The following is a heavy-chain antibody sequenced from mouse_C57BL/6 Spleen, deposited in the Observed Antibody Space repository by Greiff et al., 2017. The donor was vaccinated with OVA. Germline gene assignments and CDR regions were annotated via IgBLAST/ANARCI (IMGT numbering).Heavy chain of an antibody. D-gene: IGHD2-3*01. Sequence: QVTLKESGPGILQSSQTLSLSCSFSGFSLSTSGMGVSWIRQPSGKGLEWLAHIYWGDDKRYNPSLKSRLTISKNTSRNQVVLKITSVDTADTATYVCAGVAIYAGECGFAYRGQGTLVTVS. V-gene: IGHV8-12*01. CDR3: AGVAIYAGECGFAY. J-gene: IGHJ3*01. CDR2: IYWGDDK. CDR1: GFSLSTSGMG.